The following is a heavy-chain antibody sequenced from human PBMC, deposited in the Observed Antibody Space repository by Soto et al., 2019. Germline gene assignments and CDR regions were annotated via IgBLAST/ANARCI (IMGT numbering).Heavy chain of an antibody. V-gene: IGHV3-21*01. D-gene: IGHD2-15*01. CDR1: GFTFSSYS. J-gene: IGHJ3*02. CDR2: ISSSSSYI. CDR3: ARDLPDIVVVVAATLSAFDI. Sequence: EVQLVESGGGLVKPGGSLRLSCAASGFTFSSYSMNWVRQAPGKGLEWVSSISSSSSYIYYADSVKGRFTISRDNAKNPLYLQMNSLRAEDTAVYYCARDLPDIVVVVAATLSAFDIWGQGTMVTVSS.